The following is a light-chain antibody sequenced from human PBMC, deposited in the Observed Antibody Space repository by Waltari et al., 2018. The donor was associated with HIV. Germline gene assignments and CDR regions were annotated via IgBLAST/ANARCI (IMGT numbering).Light chain of an antibody. CDR1: QSVSNN. CDR3: QQYFSTPWT. J-gene: IGKJ1*01. Sequence: EIVLTQSPATLSVSPGQRATLSCRASQSVSNNLAWYQQKPGQSPRLLIYGASARATGIPARFSGSGSGTEFTLTVSSLQSEDFAVYYCQQYFSTPWTFGQGTKVDIK. CDR2: GAS. V-gene: IGKV3-15*01.